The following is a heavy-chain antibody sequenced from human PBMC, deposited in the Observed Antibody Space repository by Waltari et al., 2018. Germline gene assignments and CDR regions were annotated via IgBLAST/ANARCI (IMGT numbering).Heavy chain of an antibody. V-gene: IGHV4-34*01. Sequence: QVQLQQWGAGLLKPSETLSLTCAVYGGSFSGYYWSWIRQPPGKGLEWIGEINHSGSTNYNPSLKSRVTISVDTSKNQFSLKLSSVTAADTAVYYCARGPKPGYCSGGSCYSYYYYGMDVWGQGTMVTVSS. CDR1: GGSFSGYY. CDR2: INHSGST. CDR3: ARGPKPGYCSGGSCYSYYYYGMDV. J-gene: IGHJ6*02. D-gene: IGHD2-15*01.